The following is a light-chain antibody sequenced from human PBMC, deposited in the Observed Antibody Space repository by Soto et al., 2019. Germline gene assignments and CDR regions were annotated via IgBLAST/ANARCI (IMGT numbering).Light chain of an antibody. CDR3: QQTYSTPYT. Sequence: IQMTQSPSSLSASERYTVTISCRASQSISNDLNWYQQKPGKAPKLLIYAASNLHSGVPSRFSGSRSGTDFSLTISSLQPEDFATYYCQQTYSTPYTFGQGTKVDIK. CDR2: AAS. J-gene: IGKJ2*01. V-gene: IGKV1-39*01. CDR1: QSISND.